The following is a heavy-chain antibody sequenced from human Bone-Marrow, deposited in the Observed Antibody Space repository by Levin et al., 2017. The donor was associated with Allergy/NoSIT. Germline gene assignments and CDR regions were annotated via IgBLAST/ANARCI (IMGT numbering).Heavy chain of an antibody. J-gene: IGHJ5*01. CDR2: IYSSGST. V-gene: IGHV4-61*02. D-gene: IGHD2-21*01. Sequence: KPSETLSLTCSVSGDSIRGGNYYLSWIRQPAGKGLEWIGRIYSSGSTNYNPSLNSRVRISVDTSKNQFSLRLTSLTAADTAVYYCARDRGYCDGVNWCGIDSWGQGILVTVSS. CDR3: ARDRGYCDGVNWCGIDS. CDR1: GDSIRGGNYY.